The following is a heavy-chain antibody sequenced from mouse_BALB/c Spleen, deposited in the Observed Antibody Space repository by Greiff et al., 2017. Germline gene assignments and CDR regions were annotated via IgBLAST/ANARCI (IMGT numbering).Heavy chain of an antibody. D-gene: IGHD1-1*02. Sequence: QVKLMESGAELVRPGTSVKISCKASGYTFTNYWLGWVKQRPGHGLEWIGDIYPGGGYTNYNEKFTGKATLTADTSSSTADMQLSSLTSEDSAVYFCARRGISGSGWYFDVWGAGTTVTVSS. CDR3: ARRGISGSGWYFDV. J-gene: IGHJ1*01. CDR2: IYPGGGYT. CDR1: GYTFTNYW. V-gene: IGHV1-63*02.